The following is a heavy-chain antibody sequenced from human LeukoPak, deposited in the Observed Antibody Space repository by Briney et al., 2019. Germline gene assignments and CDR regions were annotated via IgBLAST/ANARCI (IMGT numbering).Heavy chain of an antibody. CDR2: IDYSGST. J-gene: IGHJ4*02. CDR1: GGSISNYY. D-gene: IGHD6-19*01. V-gene: IGHV4-59*01. CDR3: ARYSSGWYGEGFDY. Sequence: PSETLSLTCTVSGGSISNYYWSWIRQPPGKGLEWIGHIDYSGSTNYNPSLKSRVTISVDTSKNQFSLNLSSVTAADTAVYYCARYSSGWYGEGFDYWGQGTLVTVS.